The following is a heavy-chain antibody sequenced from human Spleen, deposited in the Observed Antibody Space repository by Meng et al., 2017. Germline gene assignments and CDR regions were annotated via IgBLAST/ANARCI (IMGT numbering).Heavy chain of an antibody. CDR2: INHSGST. J-gene: IGHJ4*02. V-gene: IGHV4-34*01. CDR3: AVKDYTFWSGYSSYY. CDR1: GGSFSGYY. D-gene: IGHD3-3*01. Sequence: QVQLQQWGAGLLKPSETLSLTGAVYGGSFSGYYWSWIRQPPGKGLEWIGDINHSGSTNYNPSLKSRVTISVGTSKNQFSLKLSSVTAADTAVYYCAVKDYTFWSGYSSYYWGQGTLVTVSS.